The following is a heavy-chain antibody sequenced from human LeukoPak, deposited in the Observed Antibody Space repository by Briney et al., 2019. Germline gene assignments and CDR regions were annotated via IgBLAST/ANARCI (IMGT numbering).Heavy chain of an antibody. V-gene: IGHV4-34*01. CDR3: AKGPFNYVWGNYRSYYFDY. J-gene: IGHJ4*02. CDR1: GGSFSGYY. CDR2: INHSGST. Sequence: SETLSLTCAVYGGSFSGYYWSWIRQPPGKGLEWIGEINHSGSTNYNPSLKSRVTISVDTSKNQFSLKLSSVTAADTAVYYCAKGPFNYVWGNYRSYYFDYWGQGTLVTVSS. D-gene: IGHD3-16*02.